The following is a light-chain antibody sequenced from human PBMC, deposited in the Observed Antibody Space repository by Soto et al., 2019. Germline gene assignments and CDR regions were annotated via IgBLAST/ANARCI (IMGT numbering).Light chain of an antibody. Sequence: EIVMTQSPSTLSVSPRERATLYCRASQSVSSNLALYQQKPGQAPRLLIYGASSRATGIPDRFSGSGSGTDFTLTISRLEPEDFAVYYCQQYGSSSITFGQGTRLEIK. CDR1: QSVSSN. CDR2: GAS. CDR3: QQYGSSSIT. V-gene: IGKV3-20*01. J-gene: IGKJ5*01.